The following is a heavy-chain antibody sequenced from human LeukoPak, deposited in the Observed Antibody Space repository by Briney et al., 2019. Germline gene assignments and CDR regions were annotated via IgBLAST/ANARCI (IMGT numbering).Heavy chain of an antibody. D-gene: IGHD3-16*02. CDR3: ARAGSHYDYVWGSYPYYFDY. CDR2: IYYSGST. V-gene: IGHV4-59*01. CDR1: GGSISSYY. J-gene: IGHJ4*02. Sequence: SETLSLTCTVSGGSISSYYWSWIRQPPGKGLEWIGYIYYSGSTNYNPSLKSRVTISVDTSKNQFSLKLSSVTAADMAVYYCARAGSHYDYVWGSYPYYFDYWGQGTLVTVSS.